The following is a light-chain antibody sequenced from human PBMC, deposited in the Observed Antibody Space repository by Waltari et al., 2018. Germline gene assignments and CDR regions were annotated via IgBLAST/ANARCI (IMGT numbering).Light chain of an antibody. J-gene: IGKJ2*01. CDR1: QDIASA. Sequence: AIQLTQSPSSLSASVGHRITITCRASQDIASALAWYVQKPGKAPQLLIYDASTLESGVPSRFSGSGSGTDFTLSISGLQPEDFATYYCQQYYRYYTFGQGTKLEIK. CDR3: QQYYRYYT. V-gene: IGKV1-13*02. CDR2: DAS.